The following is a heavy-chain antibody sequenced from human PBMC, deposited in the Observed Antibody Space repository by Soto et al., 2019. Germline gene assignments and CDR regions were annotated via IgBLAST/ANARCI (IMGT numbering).Heavy chain of an antibody. CDR3: ARLYLVVVTATTLGWFDP. V-gene: IGHV4-39*01. J-gene: IGHJ5*02. D-gene: IGHD2-21*02. CDR1: GGSISSSSYY. CDR2: IYYSGST. Sequence: QLQLQESGPGLVKPSETLSLTCTVSGGSISSSSYYWGWIRQPPGKGLEWIGSIYYSGSTYYNPSLKSRVTISVDTSKNQFSLKLSSVTAADTAVYYCARLYLVVVTATTLGWFDPWGQGTLVTVSS.